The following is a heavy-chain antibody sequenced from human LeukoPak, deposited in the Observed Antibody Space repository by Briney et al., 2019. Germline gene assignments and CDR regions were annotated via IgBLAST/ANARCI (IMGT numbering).Heavy chain of an antibody. CDR1: GYTFTGYY. J-gene: IGHJ4*02. V-gene: IGHV1-2*02. CDR3: ARGTGAPNYFDY. CDR2: INPNGGGT. Sequence: VASVKVSCKASGYTFTGYYIHWVRQAPGQGLEWMVWINPNGGGTNYAQKFQGRVAVTRDSSISTAYMELSGLTSDDTAVFYCARGTGAPNYFDYWGQGTLVTVSS. D-gene: IGHD7-27*01.